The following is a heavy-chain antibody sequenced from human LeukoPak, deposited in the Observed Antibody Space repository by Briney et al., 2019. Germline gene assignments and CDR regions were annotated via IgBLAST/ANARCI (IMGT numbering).Heavy chain of an antibody. Sequence: SETLSLTCTVSGGSISSGGYYWSWIRQPPGKGLEWIGYIYHSGSTYYNPSLKSRVTISVDTSKNQFSLKLSSVTAADTAVYYCARGSGSLFDYWGQGTLVTVSS. CDR2: IYHSGST. CDR3: ARGSGSLFDY. D-gene: IGHD1-26*01. CDR1: GGSISSGGYY. V-gene: IGHV4-30-2*01. J-gene: IGHJ4*02.